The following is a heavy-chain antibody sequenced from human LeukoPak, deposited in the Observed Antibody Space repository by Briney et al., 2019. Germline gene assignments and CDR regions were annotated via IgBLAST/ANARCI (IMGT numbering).Heavy chain of an antibody. CDR3: ARLYSSSWDYYFDY. D-gene: IGHD6-13*01. V-gene: IGHV4-59*08. J-gene: IGHJ4*02. CDR1: GGSISSYY. CDR2: IYYSGST. Sequence: SEPLSLTCTVSGGSISSYYWSWIRQPPGKGLEWIGYIYYSGSTNYNPSLKSRVTISVDTSKNQFSLKLSSVTAADTAVYYCARLYSSSWDYYFDYWGQGTLVTVSS.